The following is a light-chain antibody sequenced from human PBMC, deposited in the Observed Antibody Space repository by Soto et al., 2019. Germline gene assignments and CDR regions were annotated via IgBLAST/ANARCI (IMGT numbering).Light chain of an antibody. V-gene: IGKV1-39*01. Sequence: DIQMTQSPSSLAASVGDRVTITCRASQSMSNNLNWYQQKPGKAPKLLIYAASSLQRGVPSRFSGSGSGTDFTLTISSLQPEDFATYYCQQTYNTPRTFGQGTKVEIK. J-gene: IGKJ1*01. CDR3: QQTYNTPRT. CDR1: QSMSNN. CDR2: AAS.